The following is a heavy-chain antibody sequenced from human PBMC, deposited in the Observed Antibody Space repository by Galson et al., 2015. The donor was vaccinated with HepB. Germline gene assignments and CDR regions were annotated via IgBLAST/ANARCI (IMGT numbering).Heavy chain of an antibody. CDR2: IDWDDHK. CDR1: GVSLSTNGMR. V-gene: IGHV2-70*04. J-gene: IGHJ5*02. D-gene: IGHD2-21*01. CDR3: TRTLIRSRTNDWFDP. Sequence: PALVKPTQTLTLTCTFSGVSLSTNGMRVSWIRQPPGKALEWLARIDWDDHKFYSTSLKTRLAISKDTSKNQVVLTMTNMDPVDTATYYCTRTLIRSRTNDWFDPWGQGTLVTVSS.